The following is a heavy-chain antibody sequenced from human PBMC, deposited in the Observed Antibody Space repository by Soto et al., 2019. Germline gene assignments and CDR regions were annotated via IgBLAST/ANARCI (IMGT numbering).Heavy chain of an antibody. CDR3: ARDPFYFDSSDFPAIDS. D-gene: IGHD3-22*01. J-gene: IGHJ4*02. CDR1: GFAFSSYG. Sequence: GGSLGLGCASSGFAFSSYGFHWVRQAPGKGLEWVAAIWFDGSKTYYGDSVKGRCTISRDNSKNTVNLQMSSLRAEDTAVYCCARDPFYFDSSDFPAIDSWGQGTLVTVSS. CDR2: IWFDGSKT. V-gene: IGHV3-33*01.